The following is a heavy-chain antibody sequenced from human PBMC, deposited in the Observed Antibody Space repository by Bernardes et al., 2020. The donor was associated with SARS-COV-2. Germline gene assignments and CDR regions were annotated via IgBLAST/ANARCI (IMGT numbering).Heavy chain of an antibody. D-gene: IGHD2-2*01. CDR1: GYTFTSYG. V-gene: IGHV1-18*01. Sequence: ASVKVSCKASGYTFTSYGISWVRQAPGQGLEWMGWISAYNGNTNYAQKLQGRVTMTTDTSTSTAYMELRSLRSDDTAVYYCARASLYYCSSTSCPDAFDIWGQGTMVTVSS. CDR3: ARASLYYCSSTSCPDAFDI. CDR2: ISAYNGNT. J-gene: IGHJ3*02.